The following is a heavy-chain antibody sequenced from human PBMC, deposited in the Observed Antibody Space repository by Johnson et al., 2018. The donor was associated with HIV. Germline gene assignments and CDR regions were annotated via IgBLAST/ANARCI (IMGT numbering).Heavy chain of an antibody. CDR3: ARDRGYLDAFDI. J-gene: IGHJ3*02. CDR2: ISYDGSNK. Sequence: LVESGEGVVQPGRSLRLSCAASGFTFSSYAMHWVRQAPGKGLEWVAVISYDGSNKYYADSVKGRFTISRDNSKNTLYLQMNSLRAEDTAVFYCARDRGYLDAFDIWGQGTMVTVSS. V-gene: IGHV3-30-3*01. D-gene: IGHD1-26*01. CDR1: GFTFSSYA.